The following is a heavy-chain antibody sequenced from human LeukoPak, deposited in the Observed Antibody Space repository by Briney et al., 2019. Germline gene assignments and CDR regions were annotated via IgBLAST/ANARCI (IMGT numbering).Heavy chain of an antibody. CDR3: ARHGGGFGVVITYFDY. J-gene: IGHJ4*02. D-gene: IGHD3-3*01. Sequence: SETLSLTCTVSGGSISSSSYYWSWIRQPPGKGLEWIGYIYYSGSTNYNPSLKSRVTISVDTSKNQFSLKLSSVTAADTAVYYCARHGGGFGVVITYFDYWGQGTWSPSPQ. CDR2: IYYSGST. CDR1: GGSISSSSYY. V-gene: IGHV4-61*05.